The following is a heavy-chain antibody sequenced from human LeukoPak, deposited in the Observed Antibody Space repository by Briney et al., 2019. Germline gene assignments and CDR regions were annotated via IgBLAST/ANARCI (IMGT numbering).Heavy chain of an antibody. CDR3: ARVTAVAAPWVY. D-gene: IGHD6-19*01. Sequence: PGGSLRLSCAASGFTFDDYAMHWVRQVPGKGLEWVSGISWNSASIGYADSVKGRFTISRDNAKNSLFLQMNSLRAEDTAVYFCARVTAVAAPWVYWGQGTQVTVSS. CDR1: GFTFDDYA. CDR2: ISWNSASI. V-gene: IGHV3-9*01. J-gene: IGHJ4*02.